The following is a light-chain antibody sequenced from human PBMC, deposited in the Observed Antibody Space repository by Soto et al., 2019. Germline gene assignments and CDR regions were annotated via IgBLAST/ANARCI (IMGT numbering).Light chain of an antibody. CDR1: QNINSW. Sequence: DIQMTQSPSTLSASVGDRVTITCRASQNINSWLAWYQQKPGKAPKLLIQKASSLECGVPSRFSGSGSGTEFTLTSSSLQSDDFATYYCQQYNTYQFTFGPGTKVHIK. CDR3: QQYNTYQFT. J-gene: IGKJ3*01. V-gene: IGKV1-5*03. CDR2: KAS.